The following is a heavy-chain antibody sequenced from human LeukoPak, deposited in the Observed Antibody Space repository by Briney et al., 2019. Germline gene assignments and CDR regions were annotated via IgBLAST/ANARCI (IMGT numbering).Heavy chain of an antibody. D-gene: IGHD3-22*01. CDR3: ARPSISYYDSGGYWYYFDY. V-gene: IGHV4-39*07. CDR2: IFYGGST. Sequence: SETLSLTCTVSGGSISNSSYYWGWIRQPPGKGLEWIGSIFYGGSTYYNPSLKSRVTISVDTSKNQFSLKLSSVTAADTAVYYCARPSISYYDSGGYWYYFDYWGQGTLVTVSS. CDR1: GGSISNSSYY. J-gene: IGHJ4*02.